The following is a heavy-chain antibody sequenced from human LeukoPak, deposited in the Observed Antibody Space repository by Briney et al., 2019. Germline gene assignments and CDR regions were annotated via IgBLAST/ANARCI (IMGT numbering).Heavy chain of an antibody. CDR2: IRSKAYGGTT. J-gene: IGHJ4*02. CDR3: TSSGDYGLWSFDY. CDR1: GFTCGDCA. V-gene: IGHV3-49*03. Sequence: GGSLRLSCTASGFTCGDCAMSWFRQAPGKGLEWVGFIRSKAYGGTTEYAASVKGRFTTSRDDSKSIAYLQMNSLKTEDTAVYYCTSSGDYGLWSFDYWGQGTLVTVSS. D-gene: IGHD4-17*01.